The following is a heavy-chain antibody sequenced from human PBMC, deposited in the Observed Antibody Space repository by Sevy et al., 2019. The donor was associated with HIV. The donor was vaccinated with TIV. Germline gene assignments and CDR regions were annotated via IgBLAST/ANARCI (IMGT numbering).Heavy chain of an antibody. D-gene: IGHD5-12*01. V-gene: IGHV3-7*01. CDR3: ARDLGGDIVATIWHYYYGMDV. CDR2: IKQDGSEK. CDR1: GFTFSSYW. J-gene: IGHJ6*02. Sequence: GGSLRLSCAASGFTFSSYWMSWVRQAPGKGLEWVANIKQDGSEKYYVDSVKGRFTISRDNAKNSLYLQMNSLRAEDTAVYYCARDLGGDIVATIWHYYYGMDVWGQGTTVTDSS.